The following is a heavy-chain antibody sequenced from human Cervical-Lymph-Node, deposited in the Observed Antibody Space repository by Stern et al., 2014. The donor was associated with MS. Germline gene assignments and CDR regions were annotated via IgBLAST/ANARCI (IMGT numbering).Heavy chain of an antibody. V-gene: IGHV1-3*01. Sequence: QMQLVQSGAEVKDPGASVKVSCKASGYSFISHAMHWVRQAPGQTFEWMGWINGDNGNTKYSQKLQGRVTITRDKTTSTAYMELSSLTSEDTAVYYCARAGYCSPSTCSDAFDIWGQGTMVTVS. CDR3: ARAGYCSPSTCSDAFDI. D-gene: IGHD2-15*01. J-gene: IGHJ3*02. CDR2: INGDNGNT. CDR1: GYSFISHA.